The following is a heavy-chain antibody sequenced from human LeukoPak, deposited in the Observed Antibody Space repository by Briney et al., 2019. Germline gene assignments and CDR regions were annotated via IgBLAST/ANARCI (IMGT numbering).Heavy chain of an antibody. Sequence: GGSLRLSCAASGFTFSSYSMNWVRQAPGTGLKWVSRIYRDGSTTDYADSVKGRFSISRDNAKNSLYLQMNSLRAEDTAVYYCARIIPHGGYHFDYWGQGTLVTVSS. D-gene: IGHD2-15*01. V-gene: IGHV3-48*04. CDR2: IYRDGSTT. CDR1: GFTFSSYS. J-gene: IGHJ4*02. CDR3: ARIIPHGGYHFDY.